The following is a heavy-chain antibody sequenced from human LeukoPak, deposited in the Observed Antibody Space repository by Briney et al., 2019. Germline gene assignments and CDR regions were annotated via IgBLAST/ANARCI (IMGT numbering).Heavy chain of an antibody. D-gene: IGHD3-3*01. CDR3: ARPYTHYDFWSGYTYQNYFDP. CDR1: GFTFNRCA. Sequence: GGSLRLSCAAFGFTFNRCAMTWVRQAPGKGLEWVSVIYAGDSTYYADSVKGRFIISRDNSKNTVYLQMDSLRAEGTAVYYCARPYTHYDFWSGYTYQNYFDPWGQGTLVTVSS. V-gene: IGHV3-53*01. J-gene: IGHJ5*02. CDR2: IYAGDST.